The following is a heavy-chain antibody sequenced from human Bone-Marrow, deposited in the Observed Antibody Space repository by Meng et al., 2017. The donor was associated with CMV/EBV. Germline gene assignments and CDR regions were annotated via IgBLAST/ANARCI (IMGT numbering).Heavy chain of an antibody. CDR3: AKTPDYGDYRHFDL. CDR1: GYTFTNYG. D-gene: IGHD4-17*01. J-gene: IGHJ2*01. V-gene: IGHV1-18*01. CDR2: ISGYNGNT. Sequence: ASGYTFTNYGISWVRQAPGQGLEWMGWISGYNGNTNYAQKFQDRVTMTTDTSTSTAYMELRSLRSDDTAIYYCAKTPDYGDYRHFDLWGRGTLVTVSS.